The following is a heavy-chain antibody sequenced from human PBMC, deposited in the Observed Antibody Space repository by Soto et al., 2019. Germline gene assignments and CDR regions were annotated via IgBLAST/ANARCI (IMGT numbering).Heavy chain of an antibody. Sequence: VQLVQSGAEVKKPGSSVKVSCKASGGIFSTYAISWLRQAPGQGLEWMGGIIPLFGTPNYAQRFQGRVTITADESTSTAYMGLSRLRSEDTAVYYCARDRDDYGSGNYYNRIDFWGQGTLVTVSS. CDR3: ARDRDDYGSGNYYNRIDF. J-gene: IGHJ4*02. CDR1: GGIFSTYA. D-gene: IGHD3-10*01. V-gene: IGHV1-69*01. CDR2: IIPLFGTP.